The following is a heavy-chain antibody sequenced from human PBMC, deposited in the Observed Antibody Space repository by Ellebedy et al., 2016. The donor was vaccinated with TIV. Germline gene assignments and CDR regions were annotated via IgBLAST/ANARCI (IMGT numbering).Heavy chain of an antibody. CDR2: INHSGNT. V-gene: IGHV4-34*01. Sequence: SETLSLTCAVYGGSFSGYYWSWIRQPPGKGLEWIGEINHSGNTNYNPSLKSRVTIPVDTSKNQFPLNLNYVTAAETAAYYCARGGTFSHGLWYFDYWGQGTLVTVSS. CDR3: ARGGTFSHGLWYFDY. J-gene: IGHJ4*02. D-gene: IGHD5-18*01. CDR1: GGSFSGYY.